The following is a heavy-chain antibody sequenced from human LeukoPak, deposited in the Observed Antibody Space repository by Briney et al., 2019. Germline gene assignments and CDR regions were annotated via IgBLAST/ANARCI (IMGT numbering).Heavy chain of an antibody. D-gene: IGHD3-22*01. CDR3: VRGRGYYDGRGYIKNVPYDI. V-gene: IGHV3-13*01. CDR1: VFSFSSYD. CDR2: IHMTGDT. Sequence: GGSLRLSCIASVFSFSSYDMHWVRQATGKGLECVSGIHMTGDTYYADSVKGRFTISRENAKISLYLQMNSLRAGDTAVYYCVRGRGYYDGRGYIKNVPYDIWGQGTTVTVSS. J-gene: IGHJ3*02.